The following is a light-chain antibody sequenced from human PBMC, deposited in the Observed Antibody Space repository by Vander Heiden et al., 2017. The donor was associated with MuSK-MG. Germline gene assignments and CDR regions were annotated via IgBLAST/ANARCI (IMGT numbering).Light chain of an antibody. CDR2: KAS. J-gene: IGKJ1*01. Sequence: DSEMTQSPSTASASGGARVTITCRASQTISSGVAWYQVNPGTAPKLLIYKASSLESCVPSRFSGSRSWTVFTPTISPQHPDDVSTYYCQQENSSSQTFGQGTKVEIK. CDR1: QTISSG. V-gene: IGKV1-5*03. CDR3: QQENSSSQT.